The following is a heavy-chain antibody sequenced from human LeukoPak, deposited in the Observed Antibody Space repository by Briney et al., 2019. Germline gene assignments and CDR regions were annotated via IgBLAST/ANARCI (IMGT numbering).Heavy chain of an antibody. J-gene: IGHJ5*02. V-gene: IGHV4-61*01. CDR1: GGSVSSGSYY. CDR2: IYYSGST. D-gene: IGHD3-3*01. CDR3: ARVLRFLREGAVDP. Sequence: SETLSLTCTVSGGSVSSGSYYWSWIRQPPGKGLEWIGYIYYSGSTNYNPSLKSRVTISVDTSKNQFSLKLSSVTAEDTAVYYCARVLRFLREGAVDPWGQGTLVTVSS.